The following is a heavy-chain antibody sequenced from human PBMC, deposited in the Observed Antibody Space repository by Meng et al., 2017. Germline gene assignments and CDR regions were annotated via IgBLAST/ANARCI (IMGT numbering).Heavy chain of an antibody. CDR2: INAYNGYT. Sequence: QGQGVQAGGEVKKPGASGKVSCTASAHTLSSDGFAWVRQAPGQGLEWMGWINAYNGYTDYAQKFLGRVTLTTDTSTNTGYMELRSLTSDDTAVYYCATRGNPYLDCWGQGTLVTVSS. J-gene: IGHJ4*02. V-gene: IGHV1-18*01. CDR3: ATRGNPYLDC. CDR1: AHTLSSDG.